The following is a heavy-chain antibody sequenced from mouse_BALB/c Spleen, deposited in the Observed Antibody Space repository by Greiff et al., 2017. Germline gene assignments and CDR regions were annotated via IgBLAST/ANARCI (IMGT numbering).Heavy chain of an antibody. CDR1: GFTFSSFG. Sequence: EVQRVESGGGLVQPGGSRKLSCAASGFTFSSFGMHWVRQAPEKGLEWVAYISSGSSTIYYADTVKGRFTISRDNPKNTLFLQMTSLRSEDTAMYYCARGGYGGFAYWGQGTLVTVSA. D-gene: IGHD3-1*01. J-gene: IGHJ3*01. CDR3: ARGGYGGFAY. V-gene: IGHV5-17*02. CDR2: ISSGSSTI.